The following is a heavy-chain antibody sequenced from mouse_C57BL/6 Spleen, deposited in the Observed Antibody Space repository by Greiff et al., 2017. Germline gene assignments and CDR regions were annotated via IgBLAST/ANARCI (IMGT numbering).Heavy chain of an antibody. D-gene: IGHD1-1*01. CDR1: GYTFTSYW. V-gene: IGHV1-55*01. CDR2: IYPGSGST. Sequence: QVQLQQSGAELVKPGASVKMSCKASGYTFTSYWITWVKQRPGQGLEWIGDIYPGSGSTNYNEKFKSKATLTVDTSSSTAYMQLSSLTSEDSAVXYCARRGYYGSPPWFAYWGQGTLVTVSA. CDR3: ARRGYYGSPPWFAY. J-gene: IGHJ3*01.